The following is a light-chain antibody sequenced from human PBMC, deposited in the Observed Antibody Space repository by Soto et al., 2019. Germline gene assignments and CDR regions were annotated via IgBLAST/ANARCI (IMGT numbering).Light chain of an antibody. J-gene: IGKJ1*01. V-gene: IGKV1-5*01. CDR3: QQYNSYWR. Sequence: DIEMPQCRSTLSASVGDRVTINCRASQSISSWLAWYQQKPGKAPKLLIYDASSLESGVPSRFSGSGSGTEFTLTISSLQPDDFATYYCQQYNSYWRFGQGTKVDIK. CDR2: DAS. CDR1: QSISSW.